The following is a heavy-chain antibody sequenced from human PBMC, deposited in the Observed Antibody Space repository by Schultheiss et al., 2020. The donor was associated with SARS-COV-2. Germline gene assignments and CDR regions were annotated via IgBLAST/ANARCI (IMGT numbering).Heavy chain of an antibody. J-gene: IGHJ4*02. V-gene: IGHV3-21*01. CDR3: ASISSSIAADY. CDR1: GFTFSSYS. D-gene: IGHD6-6*01. CDR2: ISSSSSSR. Sequence: GGSLRLSCAASGFTFSSYSMNWVRQAPGKGLEWVSAISSSSSSRYYADSVKGRFTISRDNAKNSLYLQMNSLRAEDTAVYYCASISSSIAADYWGQGTLVTVSS.